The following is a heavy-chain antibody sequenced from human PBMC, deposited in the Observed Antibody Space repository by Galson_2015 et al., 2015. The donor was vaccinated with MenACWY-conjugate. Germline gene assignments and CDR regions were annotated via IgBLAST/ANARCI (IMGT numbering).Heavy chain of an antibody. V-gene: IGHV2-70*04. D-gene: IGHD4-17*01. CDR3: ARVAYGN. CDR2: IDWNNDK. J-gene: IGHJ4*02. Sequence: PALVKPTQTLTLTCTFSGFSLSTSGMRVSWIRQPPGKGLEWLARIDWNNDKLYNTSPKTRLTISKDTSKNQVVLTMTNMGPVDTATYYCARVAYGNWGQGTLVTVPS. CDR1: GFSLSTSGMR.